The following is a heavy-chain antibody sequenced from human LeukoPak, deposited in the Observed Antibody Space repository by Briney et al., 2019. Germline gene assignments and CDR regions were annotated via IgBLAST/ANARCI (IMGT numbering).Heavy chain of an antibody. J-gene: IGHJ4*02. CDR3: WSGLDY. CDR1: GFTFCGSA. V-gene: IGHV3-73*01. Sequence: VGSLRLSRAASGFTFCGSAMHWVRQASGKGLEWVGRIRSKPNSYATAYAASVTGRFTISRDDSKNTAYLQMNSLKTEDTAVYYCWSGLDYWGQGILVTVSS. CDR2: IRSKPNSYAT. D-gene: IGHD3-3*01.